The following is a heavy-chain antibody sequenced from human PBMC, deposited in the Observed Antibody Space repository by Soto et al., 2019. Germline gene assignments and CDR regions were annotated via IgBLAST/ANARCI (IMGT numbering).Heavy chain of an antibody. V-gene: IGHV4-59*01. J-gene: IGHJ4*02. CDR3: ARGITMVRDRFYFDY. CDR2: IYYSGST. CDR1: GGSISSYY. D-gene: IGHD3-10*01. Sequence: QVQLQESGPGLVKPSETLSLTCTVSGGSISSYYWSWIRQPPGKGLEWIGYIYYSGSTNYNPSLKSRVTISVDTSKNQFSLKLSSVTAADTAVYYCARGITMVRDRFYFDYWGQGTLVTVSS.